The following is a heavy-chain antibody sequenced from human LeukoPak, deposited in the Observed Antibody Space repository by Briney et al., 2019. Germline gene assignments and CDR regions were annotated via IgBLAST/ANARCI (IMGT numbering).Heavy chain of an antibody. CDR3: AKGRNEDGDAALNY. Sequence: SLRPSCAASAFTFSSYVMSWVRQAPGNGLEWVSSISGSGGNTFDADSVKGRFTISRDNSKNTLYLQMNSLRAEDTAAYHCAKGRNEDGDAALNYWGQGTLVTVSS. J-gene: IGHJ4*02. CDR1: AFTFSSYV. D-gene: IGHD4-17*01. V-gene: IGHV3-23*01. CDR2: ISGSGGNT.